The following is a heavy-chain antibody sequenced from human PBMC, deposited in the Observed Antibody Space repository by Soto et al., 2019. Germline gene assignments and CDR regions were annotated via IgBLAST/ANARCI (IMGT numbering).Heavy chain of an antibody. D-gene: IGHD6-13*01. V-gene: IGHV1-18*01. CDR1: GYTFTSYG. J-gene: IGHJ4*02. CDR2: ISAYNGNT. CDR3: ARDPGKIAAPYYFDY. Sequence: ASVKVSCKASGYTFTSYGISWVRQAPGQGLEWMGWISAYNGNTNYAQKLQGRVTMTTDTSTSTAYMELRSLRSDDTAVYYCARDPGKIAAPYYFDYWGQGTLVTVSS.